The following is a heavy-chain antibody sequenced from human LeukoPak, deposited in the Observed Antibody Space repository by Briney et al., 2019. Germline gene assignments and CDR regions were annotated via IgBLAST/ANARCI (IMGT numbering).Heavy chain of an antibody. Sequence: ASVSLSCKASGYTFTGHYMHWLRQAPGQELEWMGWINPKNGSPNHAQIIQASVTMTRDTSISTAYIELSRLRSDDTAVYYCARGYALYSGRDIDFDYWGKGTHVSTSS. D-gene: IGHD1-26*01. J-gene: IGHJ4*02. CDR2: INPKNGSP. V-gene: IGHV1-2*02. CDR3: ARGYALYSGRDIDFDY. CDR1: GYTFTGHY.